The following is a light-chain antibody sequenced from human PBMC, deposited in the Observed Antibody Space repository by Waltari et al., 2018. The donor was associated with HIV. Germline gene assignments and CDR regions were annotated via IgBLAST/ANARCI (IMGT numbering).Light chain of an antibody. CDR3: DSRDTDGRLHV. Sequence: SSDLTQDPAVSVALGQTVRITCQGDSLRRYSANWYRQKPGQAPVLVLYGENNWPYGIPDRFSGSSSGDTATLTITGAQAEDEADYYCDSRDTDGRLHVFGTGTTVTVL. CDR1: SLRRYS. V-gene: IGLV3-19*01. J-gene: IGLJ1*01. CDR2: GEN.